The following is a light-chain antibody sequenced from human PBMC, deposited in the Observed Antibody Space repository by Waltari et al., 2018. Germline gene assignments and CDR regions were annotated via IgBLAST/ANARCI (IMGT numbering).Light chain of an antibody. CDR2: AVN. V-gene: IGLV2-14*01. J-gene: IGLJ1*01. CDR1: SSDVGNYNY. Sequence: QSALTQPAAVSGSPGQSITISCTGTSSDVGNYNYAPWYQQHPGKPPKLMFHAVNNRPSGVSNRFSGAKSGDTASLIISGLQGENEADYYCSSYSSISFLVFGSGTTVTVL. CDR3: SSYSSISFLV.